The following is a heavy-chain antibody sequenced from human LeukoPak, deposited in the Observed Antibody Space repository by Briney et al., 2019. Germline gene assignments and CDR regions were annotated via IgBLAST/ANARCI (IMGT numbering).Heavy chain of an antibody. V-gene: IGHV3-48*01. CDR3: ARAYGSSSPFDY. Sequence: GGSLRLSCAASGFTFSSYSMNWVRQAPGKGLEWVSYISSSSCTIYYADSVKGRFTISRDNAKNSLYLQMNSLRAEDTAVYYCARAYGSSSPFDYWGQGTLVTVSS. D-gene: IGHD6-6*01. J-gene: IGHJ4*02. CDR2: ISSSSCTI. CDR1: GFTFSSYS.